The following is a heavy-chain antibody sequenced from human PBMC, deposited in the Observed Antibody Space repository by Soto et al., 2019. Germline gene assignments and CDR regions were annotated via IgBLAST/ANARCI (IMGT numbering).Heavy chain of an antibody. CDR3: ARAVVTSYGVFDN. Sequence: QVQLVQSGAEVKKPGASVKVSCKASGYTFTSYGISWVRQAPGQGLEWMGWITYNGDTNYPQKLQGRVTMTTDTSTSTAYMELRSLRSDDTAVYYCARAVVTSYGVFDNWGQGTLVTVSS. D-gene: IGHD3-22*01. V-gene: IGHV1-18*01. CDR2: ITYNGDT. J-gene: IGHJ4*02. CDR1: GYTFTSYG.